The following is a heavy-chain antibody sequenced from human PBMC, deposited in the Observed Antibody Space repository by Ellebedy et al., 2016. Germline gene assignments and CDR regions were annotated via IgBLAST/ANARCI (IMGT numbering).Heavy chain of an antibody. J-gene: IGHJ4*02. D-gene: IGHD6-19*01. CDR2: IYSGGTT. V-gene: IGHV3-66*01. CDR1: GFTVSSNY. CDR3: ARDPVVSSGWEFDY. Sequence: GESLKISXAASGFTVSSNYISWVRQAPGKGLEWVSVIYSGGTTYYADSVKGRFTISRDNSKNTVYLQMNSLRAEDTAVYYCARDPVVSSGWEFDYWGQGTVVTVSS.